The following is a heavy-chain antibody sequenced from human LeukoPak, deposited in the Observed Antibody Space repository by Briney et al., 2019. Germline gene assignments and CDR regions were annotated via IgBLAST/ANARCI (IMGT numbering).Heavy chain of an antibody. CDR1: GDSVSSNSAA. CDR2: TYYRSKWYY. Sequence: SQTLSLTCAISGDSVSSNSAAWNWIRQSPSRGLEWLGRTYYRSKWYYDYVVSLKSRITIIPDTSKNQFSLQLSSVAPEDTAVYYCAGGTYSGYDSWGQGTLVTVSS. J-gene: IGHJ5*02. D-gene: IGHD5-12*01. V-gene: IGHV6-1*01. CDR3: AGGTYSGYDS.